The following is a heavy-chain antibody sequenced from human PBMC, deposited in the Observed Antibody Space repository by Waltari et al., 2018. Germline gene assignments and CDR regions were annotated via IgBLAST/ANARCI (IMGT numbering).Heavy chain of an antibody. Sequence: QVQLEESGPGLVNPSQTLSLTCSVSGGPIISGDYYWTWFRQSPRKGLEWIGHIYYYGTTSYNPSLMGRTSISLDTSKNHFSLKLSSVAAADAALYYCARSVYGDYGGRFFDYWGQGILVTVSS. CDR1: GGPIISGDYY. CDR2: IYYYGTT. V-gene: IGHV4-30-4*08. D-gene: IGHD4-17*01. CDR3: ARSVYGDYGGRFFDY. J-gene: IGHJ4*02.